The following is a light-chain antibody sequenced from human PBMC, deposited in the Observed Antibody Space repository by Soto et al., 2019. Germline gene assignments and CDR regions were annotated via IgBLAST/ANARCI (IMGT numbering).Light chain of an antibody. CDR2: DSS. CDR3: GTWDSSLSARV. V-gene: IGLV1-51*01. J-gene: IGLJ3*02. Sequence: QSALTQPPSVSAAPGQKVTISCSGSSSNIENNYVSWYQHLPGTAPKLLIYDSSKRPSGIPDRFSGSKSGTSATLVITGLQTGDEADYYCGTWDSSLSARVFGGGTKVTVL. CDR1: SSNIENNY.